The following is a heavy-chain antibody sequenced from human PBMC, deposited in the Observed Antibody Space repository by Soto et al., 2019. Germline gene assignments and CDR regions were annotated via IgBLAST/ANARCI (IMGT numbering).Heavy chain of an antibody. D-gene: IGHD3-22*01. CDR3: AKSLYDSSGYYSRTYYYYYGMDV. J-gene: IGHJ6*02. Sequence: GGSLRLSCAASGFTFSSYAMSWVRQAPGKGLEWVSAISGSGGSTYYADSVKGRFTISRDNSKNTLYLQMNSLRAEDTAVYYCAKSLYDSSGYYSRTYYYYYGMDVWGQGTTVTVSS. V-gene: IGHV3-23*01. CDR1: GFTFSSYA. CDR2: ISGSGGST.